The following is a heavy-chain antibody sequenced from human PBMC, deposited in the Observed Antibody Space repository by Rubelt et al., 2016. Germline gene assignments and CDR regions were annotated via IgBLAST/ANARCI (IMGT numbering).Heavy chain of an antibody. V-gene: IGHV4-31*03. CDR2: IYYSGST. Sequence: QVQLQESGPGLVKPSQTLSLTCTVSGGSISSGGYYWSWIRQHPGKGLEWIGYIYYSGSTYYNPSLKSRVTISVDTSKNQFSLKLSSVTAADTAVYYCARDCSSTSCYIYGMDVWGQGTTVTVSS. J-gene: IGHJ6*02. D-gene: IGHD2-2*02. CDR3: ARDCSSTSCYIYGMDV. CDR1: GGSISSGGYY.